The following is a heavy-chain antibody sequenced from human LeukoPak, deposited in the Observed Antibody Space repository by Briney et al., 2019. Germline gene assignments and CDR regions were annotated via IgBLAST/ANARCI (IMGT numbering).Heavy chain of an antibody. Sequence: AAVKVSCKTSGYSENFYGITWVRQVAGQGLEWMGRISAQHGQTEYAPNSQDRVTMTTDTYTNTAYMELRSLRSDDTAVYYCAGSLGYCTSNVCYLKYWGQGTLVTVSS. CDR3: AGSLGYCTSNVCYLKY. J-gene: IGHJ4*02. V-gene: IGHV1-18*01. CDR2: ISAQHGQT. CDR1: GYSENFYG. D-gene: IGHD2-8*01.